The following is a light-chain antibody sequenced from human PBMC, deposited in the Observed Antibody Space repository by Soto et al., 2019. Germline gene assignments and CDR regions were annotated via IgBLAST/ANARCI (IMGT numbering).Light chain of an antibody. CDR3: QQYGISPYT. J-gene: IGKJ2*01. V-gene: IGKV3D-20*01. CDR1: QSVSSSY. Sequence: EIVLTQSPATLSLSPGERATLSCGASQSVSSSYLAWYQQKPGLATRLLIYDASSRATGIPDRFSGSGSGTDFTLTISRLEPEDCAVYYCQQYGISPYTFGQGTKLEIK. CDR2: DAS.